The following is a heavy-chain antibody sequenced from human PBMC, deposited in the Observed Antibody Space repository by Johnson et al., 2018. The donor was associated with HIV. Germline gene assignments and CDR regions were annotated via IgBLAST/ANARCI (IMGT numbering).Heavy chain of an antibody. CDR2: ISGGGGST. D-gene: IGHD2-21*01. J-gene: IGHJ3*02. V-gene: IGHV3-23*04. Sequence: MLLVESGGGLVQPGGSLRLSCEASGFTFSTYAMSWIRQAPGKGLEWFSGISGGGGSTYYADSVKGRFTISRDNSKNTLYLQMNSLRAEDTAVYYCAKTYSEGEVRDAFDIWGQGTRVTVSS. CDR3: AKTYSEGEVRDAFDI. CDR1: GFTFSTYA.